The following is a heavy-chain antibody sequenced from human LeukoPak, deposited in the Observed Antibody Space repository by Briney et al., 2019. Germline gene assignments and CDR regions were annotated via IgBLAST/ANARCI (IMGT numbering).Heavy chain of an antibody. CDR3: AKEPREWELPDY. CDR2: ISYDGSNK. Sequence: PGGSLRLSCAASGFTFLSYGMHWVRQAPGKGLEWVAVISYDGSNKYYADSVKGRFTISRDNSKNTLYLQMNSLRAEDTAVYYCAKEPREWELPDYWGQGTLVTVSS. D-gene: IGHD1-26*01. CDR1: GFTFLSYG. J-gene: IGHJ4*02. V-gene: IGHV3-30*19.